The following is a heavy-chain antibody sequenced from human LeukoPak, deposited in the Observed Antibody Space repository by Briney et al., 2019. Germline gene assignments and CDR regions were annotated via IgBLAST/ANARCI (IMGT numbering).Heavy chain of an antibody. J-gene: IGHJ3*02. D-gene: IGHD3-9*01. CDR2: ISSSGTNM. CDR1: GFTFRTCE. Sequence: GGSLRLSCAASGFTFRTCEMNWVRQSPGEGLEGLAFISSSGTNMYYADSVKGRFTISRDNAKNSLSLQMDSLSAEDTTVYYCARGGDSGYLWNAFDIWGQGAMVTVSS. V-gene: IGHV3-48*03. CDR3: ARGGDSGYLWNAFDI.